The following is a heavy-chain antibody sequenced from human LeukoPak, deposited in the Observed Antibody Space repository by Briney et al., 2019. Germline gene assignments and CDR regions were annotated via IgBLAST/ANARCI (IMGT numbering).Heavy chain of an antibody. CDR3: ARVRYNWNRDFDY. CDR2: MFHSGST. CDR1: GGSFSGYY. Sequence: SETLSLTCAVYGGSFSGYYWSWIRQPPGKGLEWIGSMFHSGSTYYNPSLKSRVTMSVDTSKNQFSLKLSSVTAADTAVYYCARVRYNWNRDFDYWGQGTLVTVSS. V-gene: IGHV4-34*12. D-gene: IGHD1-20*01. J-gene: IGHJ4*02.